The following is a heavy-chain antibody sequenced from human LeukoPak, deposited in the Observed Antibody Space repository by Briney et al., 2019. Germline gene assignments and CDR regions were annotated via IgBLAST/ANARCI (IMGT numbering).Heavy chain of an antibody. CDR1: GYTFTDHY. D-gene: IGHD2-21*01. CDR2: INPVGGGT. CDR3: ASAPRGTIIPYELPAGP. Sequence: ASVKVSCKASGYTFTDHYMHWVRQAPGQGLEWMGIINPVGGGTTYAQHFQGRVTMTRDTSMSTVYMELRSLRSEDTAVYYCASAPRGTIIPYELPAGPWGQGTLVTVSS. J-gene: IGHJ5*02. V-gene: IGHV1-46*01.